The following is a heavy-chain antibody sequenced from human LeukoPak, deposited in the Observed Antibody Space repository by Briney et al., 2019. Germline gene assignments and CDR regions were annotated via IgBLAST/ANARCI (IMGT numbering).Heavy chain of an antibody. CDR2: IIPIFGTA. CDR3: ASRDRITIFGVVIRDAFDI. V-gene: IGHV1-69*06. D-gene: IGHD3-3*01. Sequence: ASVKVSCKASGGTFSSYAISWVRQAPGQGLEWMGGIIPIFGTANYAQKFQGRVTITADKSTSTAYMELSSLRSEDTAVYYCASRDRITIFGVVIRDAFDIWGQGTMVIVSS. J-gene: IGHJ3*02. CDR1: GGTFSSYA.